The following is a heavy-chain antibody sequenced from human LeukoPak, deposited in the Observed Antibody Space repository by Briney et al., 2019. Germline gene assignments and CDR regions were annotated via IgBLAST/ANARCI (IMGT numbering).Heavy chain of an antibody. V-gene: IGHV4-34*01. CDR1: GGSFSGYY. CDR3: ARAGGYGLIDY. CDR2: INHGST. Sequence: PSETLSLTCAVYGGSFSGYYWSWIRQPPGKGLEWIGEINHGSTNYNPSLKSRVTISLDTSKNQFSLKVGSMTAADTAVYYCARAGGYGLIDYWGQGTMVTVSS. D-gene: IGHD5-18*01. J-gene: IGHJ4*02.